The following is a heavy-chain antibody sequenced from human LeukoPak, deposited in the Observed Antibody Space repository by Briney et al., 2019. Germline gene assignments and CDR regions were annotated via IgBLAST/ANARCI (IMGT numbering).Heavy chain of an antibody. CDR2: ISAYNGNT. J-gene: IGHJ6*02. CDR1: GYTFTSYG. CDR3: ARQAVNYYYYGMDV. D-gene: IGHD4-11*01. Sequence: GASVKVSCKASGYTFTSYGISWVRQAPGQGLEWMGWISAYNGNTNYAQKLQGRVTMTTDTSTSTAYMGLRSLRSDDTAVYYCARQAVNYYYYGMDVWGQGTTVTVSS. V-gene: IGHV1-18*01.